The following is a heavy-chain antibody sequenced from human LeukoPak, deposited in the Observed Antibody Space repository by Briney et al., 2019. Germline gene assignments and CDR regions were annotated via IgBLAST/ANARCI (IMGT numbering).Heavy chain of an antibody. CDR3: ARDWNDDAFDI. V-gene: IGHV1-69*04. CDR1: GGTFSNYA. D-gene: IGHD1-1*01. Sequence: SVKISCKASGGTFSNYALSWVRQAPGQGLEWMGRIIPILGIANYAQKFQGRVTITADKSTSTAYMELSSLRSEDTAVYYCARDWNDDAFDIWGQGTMVTVSS. J-gene: IGHJ3*02. CDR2: IIPILGIA.